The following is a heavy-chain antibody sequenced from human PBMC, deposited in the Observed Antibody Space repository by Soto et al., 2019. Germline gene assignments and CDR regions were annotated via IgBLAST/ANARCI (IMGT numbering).Heavy chain of an antibody. V-gene: IGHV3-72*01. Sequence: GGSLRLSCAASGFTFSDHYMDWVRQAPGKGLEWVGRTRNKANSYTTEYAASVKGRFTISRDDSKNSLYLQMNSLKTEDTAVYYCARADYDFWSGPRDYYYGMDVWGQGTTVTVSS. D-gene: IGHD3-3*01. CDR2: TRNKANSYTT. CDR3: ARADYDFWSGPRDYYYGMDV. CDR1: GFTFSDHY. J-gene: IGHJ6*02.